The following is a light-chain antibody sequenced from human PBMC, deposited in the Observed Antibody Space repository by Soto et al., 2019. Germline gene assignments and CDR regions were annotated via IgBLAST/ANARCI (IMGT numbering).Light chain of an antibody. V-gene: IGKV4-1*01. CDR3: QQYYSTPWT. CDR1: QSGLYSSNNKNY. CDR2: WAS. J-gene: IGKJ1*01. Sequence: DIVMTQSPDSLAVSLGERATINCKSSQSGLYSSNNKNYLAWYQQKPGQPPKLLINWASTRESGVPDRFSGSGSGTDFTLTISSLQAEDVAVYYCQQYYSTPWTFGQGPNVEIK.